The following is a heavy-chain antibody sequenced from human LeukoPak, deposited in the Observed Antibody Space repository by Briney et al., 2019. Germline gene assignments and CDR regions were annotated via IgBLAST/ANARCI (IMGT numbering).Heavy chain of an antibody. CDR1: GFTFSSYS. J-gene: IGHJ4*02. Sequence: GGSLRLSCAASGFTFSSYSMNWVRQAPGKRLEWVSYISSSSSTIYYADSVKGRFTISRDNAKNSLYLQVNSLRAEDTAVYYCARIGYCSSASCRHALDYWGQGTLVTVSS. D-gene: IGHD2-2*01. V-gene: IGHV3-48*01. CDR2: ISSSSSTI. CDR3: ARIGYCSSASCRHALDY.